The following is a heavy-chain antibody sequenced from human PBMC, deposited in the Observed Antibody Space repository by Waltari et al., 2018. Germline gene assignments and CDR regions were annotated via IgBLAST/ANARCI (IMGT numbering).Heavy chain of an antibody. V-gene: IGHV3-48*01. CDR2: ISSSSSTI. CDR3: ARNRDDFWSGYQGWFDP. D-gene: IGHD3-3*01. Sequence: EVQLVESGGGLVQPGGSLRLSCAASGFTFSSYSMNWVSQAPGKGLEWVSYISSSSSTIYYADSVKGRFTISRDNAKNSLYLQMNSLRAEDTAVYYCARNRDDFWSGYQGWFDPWGQGTLVTVSS. CDR1: GFTFSSYS. J-gene: IGHJ5*02.